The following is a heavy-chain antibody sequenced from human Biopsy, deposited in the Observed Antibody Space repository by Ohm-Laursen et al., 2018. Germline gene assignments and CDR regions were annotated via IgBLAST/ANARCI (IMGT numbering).Heavy chain of an antibody. J-gene: IGHJ4*02. CDR3: AKFEGDPTPSYYFDY. CDR1: GFPFHNYA. Sequence: SLRLSCAASGFPFHNYAMNWVRQAPGKGLEWVAGIYGGGFGTYYADSVKGRFSISRDNSENTLYLHMNSLRAEDTAVYFCAKFEGDPTPSYYFDYWGQGTLVTVSS. CDR2: IYGGGFGT. D-gene: IGHD3-10*01. V-gene: IGHV3-23*01.